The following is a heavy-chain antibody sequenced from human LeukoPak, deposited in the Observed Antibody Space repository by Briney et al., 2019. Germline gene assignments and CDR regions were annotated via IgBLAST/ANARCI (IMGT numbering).Heavy chain of an antibody. V-gene: IGHV3-74*03. CDR3: ARDKYGGNSNAFDI. D-gene: IGHD4-23*01. J-gene: IGHJ3*02. Sequence: GGSLRLSCAASGFTFCNFWMDWVRQVPGKGPVWVSRIGTDGSGTTYADFVKGRFTISRDNAKNTLYLQMNSLRAEDTAVYYCARDKYGGNSNAFDIWGQGTLVSVSS. CDR1: GFTFCNFW. CDR2: IGTDGSGT.